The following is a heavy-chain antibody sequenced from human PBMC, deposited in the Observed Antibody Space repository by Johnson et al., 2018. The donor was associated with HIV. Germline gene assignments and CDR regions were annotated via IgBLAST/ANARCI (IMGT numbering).Heavy chain of an antibody. Sequence: QVQLVESGGGVVQPGRSLRLSCAASGFTFTHFAMDWVRQAPGKGLEWVAVISSDGSPKHYADSVKGRFPISRDNSQHTVSLQINSTTPWYTAVYYCAKDVGANKDDEWATNYYYDISIAYPVPDPRAVVGAFDIWGQGTMVTVSS. CDR3: AKDVGANKDDEWATNYYYDISIAYPVPDPRAVVGAFDI. V-gene: IGHV3-30*18. D-gene: IGHD3-22*01. J-gene: IGHJ3*02. CDR1: GFTFTHFA. CDR2: ISSDGSPK.